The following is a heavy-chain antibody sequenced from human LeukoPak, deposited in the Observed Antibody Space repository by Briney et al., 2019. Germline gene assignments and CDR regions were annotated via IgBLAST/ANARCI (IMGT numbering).Heavy chain of an antibody. J-gene: IGHJ4*02. CDR2: IYYSGST. D-gene: IGHD1-26*01. CDR1: GGSISSYY. V-gene: IGHV4-59*01. Sequence: PSETLSLTCTVSGGSISSYYWSWIRQPPGKGLEWIGYIYYSGSTNYNPSLKSRVTISVDTSKNQFSLKLSSVTAADTAVYYCAREKVGATKDWGQGTLVTVSS. CDR3: AREKVGATKD.